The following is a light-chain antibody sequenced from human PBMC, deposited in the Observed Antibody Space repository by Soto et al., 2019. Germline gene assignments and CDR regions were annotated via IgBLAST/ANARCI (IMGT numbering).Light chain of an antibody. CDR2: GAS. Sequence: EIVLTQSPGTLSLSPGERATLSCRASQSVSSSYLAWYQQKPGQAPRLLIYGASSRATGIPDRFSGSESGTDFTLTISRLEPEDFAVHYWQQYGSSPLWTFGQGTKVEIK. V-gene: IGKV3-20*01. CDR1: QSVSSSY. J-gene: IGKJ1*01. CDR3: QQYGSSPLWT.